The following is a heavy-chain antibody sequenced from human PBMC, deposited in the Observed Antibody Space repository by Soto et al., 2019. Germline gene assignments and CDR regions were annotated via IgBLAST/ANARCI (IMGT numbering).Heavy chain of an antibody. CDR2: ISSSGRHM. CDR1: GFTFSDYY. V-gene: IGHV3-11*01. J-gene: IGHJ6*02. D-gene: IGHD2-2*01. CDR3: ARVYCSTTSCYGDV. Sequence: QVQLVESGGGLVKPGGSLRLSCAASGFTFSDYYMSWIRQAPGKGLEWVSYISSSGRHMFYADSVKGQFTISRDNAKNSLYLQMKSLRAEDTAVYYCARVYCSTTSCYGDVWDQGTTVTVSS.